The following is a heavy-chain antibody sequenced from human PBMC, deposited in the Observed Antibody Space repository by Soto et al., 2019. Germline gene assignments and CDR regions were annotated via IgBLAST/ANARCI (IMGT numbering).Heavy chain of an antibody. CDR3: AKEAGDH. Sequence: QMQLVQSGAEVKERGSSVKISCKTSGGTFNTYALTWVRQAPGQGLEWIGGIIPIFGIKNVAQRFQGRVTIHADESLTTAYMDMPSLRSDDTAVYYCAKEAGDHWGQGTLVTVSS. CDR2: IIPIFGIK. CDR1: GGTFNTYA. D-gene: IGHD3-10*01. J-gene: IGHJ4*02. V-gene: IGHV1-69*01.